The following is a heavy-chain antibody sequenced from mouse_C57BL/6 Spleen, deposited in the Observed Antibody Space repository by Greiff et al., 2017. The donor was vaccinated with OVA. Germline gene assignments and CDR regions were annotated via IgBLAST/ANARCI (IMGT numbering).Heavy chain of an antibody. V-gene: IGHV1-15*01. D-gene: IGHD2-5*01. CDR3: TRGSNYGVGY. Sequence: QVQLQQSGAELVRPGASVTLSCKASGYTFTDYEMHWVKQTPVHGLEWIGAIDPETGGTAYNQKFKGKAILTADKSSSTAYMELRSLTSEDSAVYYCTRGSNYGVGYWGQGTTLTVSS. J-gene: IGHJ2*01. CDR2: IDPETGGT. CDR1: GYTFTDYE.